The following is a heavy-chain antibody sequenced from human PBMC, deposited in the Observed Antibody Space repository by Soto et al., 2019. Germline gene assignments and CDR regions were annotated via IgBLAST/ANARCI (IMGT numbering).Heavy chain of an antibody. J-gene: IGHJ6*02. V-gene: IGHV4-59*08. CDR2: MHYTGFS. D-gene: IGHD3-10*01. Sequence: SETLSLTCAFSGDSVTSNYLTWIRQSPEKGLEWIGYMHYTGFSHYNPSLKSRVTISVDTSKNQFSLKLSSVTAADTAVYYCARQYYYGSGSLDGMDVWGQGTTVTVSS. CDR3: ARQYYYGSGSLDGMDV. CDR1: GDSVTSNY.